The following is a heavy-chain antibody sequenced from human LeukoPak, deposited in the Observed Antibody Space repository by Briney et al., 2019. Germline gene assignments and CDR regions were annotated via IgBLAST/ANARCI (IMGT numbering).Heavy chain of an antibody. D-gene: IGHD2-15*01. J-gene: IGHJ4*01. V-gene: IGHV3-23*01. CDR2: ISGCGGST. Sequence: GGSLRLSCAASGFTFSSYAMSWVRQAPGPGLEWVSAISGCGGSTYYAGSVKGRFTISRNNSKNTLYLQMNSLRAEDTAVYYCAKARVVVVDYWGQGTLVTVSS. CDR3: AKARVVVVDY. CDR1: GFTFSSYA.